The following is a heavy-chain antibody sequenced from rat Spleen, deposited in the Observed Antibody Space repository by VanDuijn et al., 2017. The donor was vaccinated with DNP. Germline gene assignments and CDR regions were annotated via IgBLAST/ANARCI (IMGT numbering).Heavy chain of an antibody. CDR3: TTDFERGY. CDR1: GFTFSDYN. Sequence: EVQLVQSGGGLVQPERSLKLSCEASGFTFSDYNMAWVRQAPKKGLEWVTSISPSGGGTYYRDSVKGRFTISRDNAKTTLYLQMDSLRSEDTATYYCTTDFERGYWGQGVMVTVSS. J-gene: IGHJ2*01. V-gene: IGHV5-27*01. CDR2: ISPSGGGT. D-gene: IGHD1-11*01.